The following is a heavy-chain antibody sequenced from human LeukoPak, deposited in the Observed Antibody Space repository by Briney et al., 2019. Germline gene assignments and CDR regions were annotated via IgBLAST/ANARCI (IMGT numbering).Heavy chain of an antibody. CDR2: IYSGGST. CDR1: GFTVSSNS. J-gene: IGHJ6*02. V-gene: IGHV3-66*01. CDR3: ARAVHSGFYGMDV. Sequence: PGGSLRLSCAASGFTVSSNSMSWVRQAPGKGLEWVSVIYSGGSTYYADSVKGRFTMSRDNSKNTLYLQMNSLRAEDTAVYYCARAVHSGFYGMDVWGQGTTVTVSS. D-gene: IGHD1-1*01.